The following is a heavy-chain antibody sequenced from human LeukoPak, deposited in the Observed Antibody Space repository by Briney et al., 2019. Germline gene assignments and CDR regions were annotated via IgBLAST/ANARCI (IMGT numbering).Heavy chain of an antibody. V-gene: IGHV3-21*01. CDR1: GFTFSSYS. Sequence: GGSLRLSCAASGFTFSSYSMNWVRQAPGKGLEWVSSISSSSSYIYYADSVKGRFTISRDNAKNSLYLQMNSLRAEDTAVYYCARDGSGQRYSSSWYFRSGAEYFQHWGQGTLVTVSS. D-gene: IGHD6-13*01. CDR2: ISSSSSYI. J-gene: IGHJ1*01. CDR3: ARDGSGQRYSSSWYFRSGAEYFQH.